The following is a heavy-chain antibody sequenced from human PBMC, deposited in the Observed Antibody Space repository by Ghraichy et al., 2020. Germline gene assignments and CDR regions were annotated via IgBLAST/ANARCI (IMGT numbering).Heavy chain of an antibody. D-gene: IGHD6-13*01. CDR1: GYTFTGYY. Sequence: ASVKVSCKASGYTFTGYYMHWVRQAPGQGLEWMGWINPNSGGTNYAQKFQGRVTMTRDTSISTAYMELSRLTSDDTSDDTAVYYCARRGAATGTSYYGMDVWGQGTTVTVSS. CDR2: INPNSGGT. V-gene: IGHV1-2*02. CDR3: ARRGAATGTSYYGMDV. J-gene: IGHJ6*02.